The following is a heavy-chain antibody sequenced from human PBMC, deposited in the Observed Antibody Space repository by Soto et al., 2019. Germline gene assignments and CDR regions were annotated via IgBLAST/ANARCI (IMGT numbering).Heavy chain of an antibody. J-gene: IGHJ5*02. D-gene: IGHD2-2*01. Sequence: QLQLQESGPGLVKPSETLSLTCTVSGGSISSSSYYWGWIRQPPGKGLEWIGSIYYSGSTYYNPSIKCRVTISAVTSKNQFSLKLSSVTAAHPAVYCCASHSLIVVVTAVPISEFDPWGQGTLVTVSS. CDR3: ASHSLIVVVTAVPISEFDP. CDR1: GGSISSSSYY. CDR2: IYYSGST. V-gene: IGHV4-39*01.